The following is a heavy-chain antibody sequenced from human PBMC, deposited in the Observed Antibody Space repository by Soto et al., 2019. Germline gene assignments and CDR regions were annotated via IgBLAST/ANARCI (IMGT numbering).Heavy chain of an antibody. CDR2: IHHSGST. D-gene: IGHD3-22*01. J-gene: IGHJ6*04. CDR1: GASISSGSYH. Sequence: SETLSLTCTVSGASISSGSYHWGWIRQHPGKGLEWIGYIHHSGSTYYNPSLKSRLTISVDTSKNQFSLKLSSVTAADTAVYYCARASLGDYDILGYFLPYQNAMDVWG. V-gene: IGHV4-31*03. CDR3: ARASLGDYDILGYFLPYQNAMDV.